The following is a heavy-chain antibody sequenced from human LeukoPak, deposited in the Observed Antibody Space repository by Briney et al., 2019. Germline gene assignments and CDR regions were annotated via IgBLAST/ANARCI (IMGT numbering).Heavy chain of an antibody. Sequence: SVKVSCKASGGTFSSYAISWVRQAPGQGLEWMGGIIPIFGTANYAQKFQGRVTITTDEFTSTGYMELSSLRSEDTAVYYCASGIVVVPAAAPYYYYMDVWGKGTTVTVSS. J-gene: IGHJ6*03. CDR2: IIPIFGTA. CDR3: ASGIVVVPAAAPYYYYMDV. V-gene: IGHV1-69*05. D-gene: IGHD2-2*01. CDR1: GGTFSSYA.